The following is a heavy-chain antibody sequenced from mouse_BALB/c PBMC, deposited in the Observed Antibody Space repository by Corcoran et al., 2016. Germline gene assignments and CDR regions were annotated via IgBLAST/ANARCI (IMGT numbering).Heavy chain of an antibody. Sequence: EDQLQQSGAELVKPGASVKLSCTASGFKIKDTYMHWVKQRPEQGLEWIGRIDPANGNTKYDPKFQGKATITADTSSNTAYLQLSSLTSEDTAVYYCASLLRLLYAMDYWGQGTSVTVSS. CDR3: ASLLRLLYAMDY. D-gene: IGHD1-2*01. CDR1: GFKIKDTY. CDR2: IDPANGNT. V-gene: IGHV14-3*02. J-gene: IGHJ4*01.